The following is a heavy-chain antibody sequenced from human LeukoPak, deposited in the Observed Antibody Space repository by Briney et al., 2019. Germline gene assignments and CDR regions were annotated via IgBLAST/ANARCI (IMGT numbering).Heavy chain of an antibody. V-gene: IGHV3-7*04. Sequence: GGSLRLSCAASGFTFSTYWMSWVRQAPGKGLEWVAHIKQDGSEKYYVDSVKGRFTISRDNAKNSLYLQMNSLRAEDTAVYYCARDGTYTDYDPDFDYWGQGTQVTVSS. D-gene: IGHD5-12*01. CDR1: GFTFSTYW. J-gene: IGHJ4*02. CDR3: ARDGTYTDYDPDFDY. CDR2: IKQDGSEK.